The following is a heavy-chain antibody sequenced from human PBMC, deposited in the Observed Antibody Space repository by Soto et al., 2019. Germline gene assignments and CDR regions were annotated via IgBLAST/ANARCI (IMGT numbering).Heavy chain of an antibody. V-gene: IGHV3-64D*06. CDR3: VKQAHGLDGVAFDY. Sequence: LRLSCSASGFIFSESTIYWVRQVPGKGLEAISAVSTSGRSTYYADSVKDRFTIYRDNSKNTLFLQMGSLRPEDTAIYYCVKQAHGLDGVAFDYWGQGTQVTVSS. CDR2: VSTSGRST. J-gene: IGHJ4*02. D-gene: IGHD2-15*01. CDR1: GFIFSEST.